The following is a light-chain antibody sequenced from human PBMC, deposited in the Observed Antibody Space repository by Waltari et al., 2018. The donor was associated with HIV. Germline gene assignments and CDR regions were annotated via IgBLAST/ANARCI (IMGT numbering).Light chain of an antibody. Sequence: QSVLTQPPSASGTPGQRVTISCSGSSSNIGSSPVNWYQQLPGTAPKLLMYINYQRPSGVPDRLSGSKSGTSASLAISGLQSEDEAEYFCAAWDDSLKGVVFGGGTKLTVL. CDR2: INY. V-gene: IGLV1-44*01. CDR3: AAWDDSLKGVV. CDR1: SSNIGSSP. J-gene: IGLJ2*01.